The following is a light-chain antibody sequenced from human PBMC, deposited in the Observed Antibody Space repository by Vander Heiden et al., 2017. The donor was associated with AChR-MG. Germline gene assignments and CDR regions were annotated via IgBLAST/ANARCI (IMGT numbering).Light chain of an antibody. Sequence: DIQMTQSPSSLSASVGDRVTITCQASEDINNYVNWYQQKPGKAPELLIYDASRLETGVPSRFSGSGFGTHFTFTITSLQPEDIATYYCQKDESIPPTFGQGTRLEIK. CDR3: QKDESIPPT. CDR2: DAS. J-gene: IGKJ5*01. V-gene: IGKV1-33*01. CDR1: EDINNY.